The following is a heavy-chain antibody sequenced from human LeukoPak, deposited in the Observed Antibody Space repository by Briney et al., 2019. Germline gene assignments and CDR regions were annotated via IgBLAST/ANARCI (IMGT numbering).Heavy chain of an antibody. D-gene: IGHD3-22*01. CDR2: ISYDGSNK. Sequence: GGSLRLSCTASGFIFSTHGMHWVRQAPGKGLEWVAVISYDGSNKYYADSVKGRFTISRDNSKNTLYLQMNSLGAEDTAVYYCAKSSSGYYSPYYFDYWGQGTLVTVSS. CDR3: AKSSSGYYSPYYFDY. V-gene: IGHV3-30*18. J-gene: IGHJ4*02. CDR1: GFIFSTHG.